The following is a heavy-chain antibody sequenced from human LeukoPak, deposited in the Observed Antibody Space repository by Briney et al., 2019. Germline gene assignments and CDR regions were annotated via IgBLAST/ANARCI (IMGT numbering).Heavy chain of an antibody. D-gene: IGHD3-10*01. CDR2: ISGSGVST. CDR1: GFSFSSYA. J-gene: IGHJ6*03. V-gene: IGHV3-23*01. CDR3: AKDGIRGAYYYYYMDV. Sequence: GGSLRLSCAASGFSFSSYAMNWVRQAPGKGLEWVSTISGSGVSTYYADSVKGRFTISRDNSKNTLYLQTNSLRAEDTAVYYCAKDGIRGAYYYYYMDVWGKGTTVTISS.